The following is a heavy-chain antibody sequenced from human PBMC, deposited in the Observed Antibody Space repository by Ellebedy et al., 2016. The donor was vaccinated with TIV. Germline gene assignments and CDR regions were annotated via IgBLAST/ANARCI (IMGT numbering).Heavy chain of an antibody. J-gene: IGHJ5*02. Sequence: GESLKISXAASGFTFSSYSMNWVRQAPGKGLEWVSSISSSSSYIYYADSVKGRFTISRDNAKNSLYLQMNSLRAEDTAVYYCAKDDENQYSSSWYNWFDPWGQGTLVTVSS. CDR1: GFTFSSYS. CDR2: ISSSSSYI. CDR3: AKDDENQYSSSWYNWFDP. V-gene: IGHV3-21*01. D-gene: IGHD6-13*01.